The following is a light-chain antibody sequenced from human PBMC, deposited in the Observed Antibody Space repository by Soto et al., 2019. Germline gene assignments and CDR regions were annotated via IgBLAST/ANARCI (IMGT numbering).Light chain of an antibody. CDR3: FSYTSSGTYV. V-gene: IGLV2-14*01. J-gene: IGLJ1*01. Sequence: QSVLTQPPSASGSPGQSITISCTGTSIDVGNYKYVSWYQQHPGKAPKLMIYEVSNRPSGVSNRFSGSKSGNTASLTISGLQAEDETDYYCFSYTSSGTYVFGTGTKVTVL. CDR1: SIDVGNYKY. CDR2: EVS.